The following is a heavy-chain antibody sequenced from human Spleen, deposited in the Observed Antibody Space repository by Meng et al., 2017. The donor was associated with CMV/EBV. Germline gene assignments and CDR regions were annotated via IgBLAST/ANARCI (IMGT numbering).Heavy chain of an antibody. CDR3: ANNLGLDY. CDR2: ISGSGGST. V-gene: IGHV3-23*01. J-gene: IGHJ4*02. CDR1: GFTFSSYA. Sequence: GESLKISCAASGFTFSSYAMSWVRQAPGKGLEWVSAISGSGGSTYYADSVKGRFTISRDNSKNTLYLQMNSLRAEDTAVYYCANNLGLDYWGQGTLVTVSS. D-gene: IGHD3/OR15-3a*01.